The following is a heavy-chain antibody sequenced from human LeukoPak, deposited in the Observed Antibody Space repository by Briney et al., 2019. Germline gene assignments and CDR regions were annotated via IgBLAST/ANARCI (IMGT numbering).Heavy chain of an antibody. J-gene: IGHJ4*02. V-gene: IGHV4-59*08. Sequence: PSETLSLTCTVSGGSISNYYWTWIRQPPGRGLEWIGYISYSERTNYNPSLKSRVTISVDTSKNQFSLRLTSVTAADTAVYYCARTDGRGSALTGYHDYWGQGALVTVSS. CDR3: ARTDGRGSALTGYHDY. D-gene: IGHD3-9*01. CDR1: GGSISNYY. CDR2: ISYSERT.